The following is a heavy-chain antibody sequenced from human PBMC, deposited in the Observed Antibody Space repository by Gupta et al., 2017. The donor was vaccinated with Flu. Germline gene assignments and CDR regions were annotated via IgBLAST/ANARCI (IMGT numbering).Heavy chain of an antibody. D-gene: IGHD3-16*01. CDR3: AIFRSHDYHLCGMDV. J-gene: IGHJ6*02. CDR1: GVTFSSYA. V-gene: IGHV3-23*01. Sequence: EVQLLESGGGLVQPGGSLRLSCAASGVTFSSYAMTWVRQAPGKGLEWVSTVSGRDRGTHYADSVKGRFTISTDNSKNTLYLQMTSLRGEDTAVYYCAIFRSHDYHLCGMDVWGRGSTVTVTS. CDR2: VSGRDRGT.